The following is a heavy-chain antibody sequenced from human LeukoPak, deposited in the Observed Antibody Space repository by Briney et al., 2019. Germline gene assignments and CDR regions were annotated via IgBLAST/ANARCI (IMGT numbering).Heavy chain of an antibody. J-gene: IGHJ5*02. V-gene: IGHV3-48*04. CDR2: ISSSGSTI. Sequence: PGGSLRLSCAASGFTFSSYGMNWVRQAPGKGLEWVSYISSSGSTIYYADSVKGRFTISRDNAKNSLYLQMNSLRAEDTAVYYCVRDRNGGCFDPWGQGTLVTVSS. CDR1: GFTFSSYG. CDR3: VRDRNGGCFDP. D-gene: IGHD2-8*01.